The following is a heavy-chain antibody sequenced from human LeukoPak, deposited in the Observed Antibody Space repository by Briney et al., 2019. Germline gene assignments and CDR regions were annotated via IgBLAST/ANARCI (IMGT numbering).Heavy chain of an antibody. CDR1: GGSISSYY. CDR3: ARGPRYYYDSSGPFDY. V-gene: IGHV4-59*01. CDR2: IYYSGST. Sequence: SETLSLTCTVSGGSISSYYWSWIRQPPGKGLEWIGYIYYSGSTNYNPSLKSRVTISVDTSKNRFSLKLSSVTAADTAVYYCARGPRYYYDSSGPFDYWGQGTLVTVSS. J-gene: IGHJ4*02. D-gene: IGHD3-22*01.